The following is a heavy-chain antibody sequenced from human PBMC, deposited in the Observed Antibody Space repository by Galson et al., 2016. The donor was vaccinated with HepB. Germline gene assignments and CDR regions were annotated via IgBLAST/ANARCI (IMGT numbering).Heavy chain of an antibody. J-gene: IGHJ4*02. V-gene: IGHV2-5*01. D-gene: IGHD3-22*01. CDR3: AHRRIHYDISDYDY. CDR2: LYWNDDT. CDR1: GFSLSTSGVG. Sequence: PALVKPTQTLTLTCTFSGFSLSTSGVGVGWIRQPPGKALEWLALLYWNDDTRYRPSLKSRLTITKDTSKNQVVLTMTKMDPVDTATYYCAHRRIHYDISDYDYWGQGALVTVSS.